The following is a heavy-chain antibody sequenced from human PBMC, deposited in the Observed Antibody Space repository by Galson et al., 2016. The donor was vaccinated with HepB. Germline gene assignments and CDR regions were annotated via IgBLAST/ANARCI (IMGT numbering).Heavy chain of an antibody. CDR1: GFTFSSYW. CDR2: IKDDGGEK. J-gene: IGHJ6*02. CDR3: VRGRLWFGEPHYYGMDV. V-gene: IGHV3-7*01. D-gene: IGHD3-10*01. Sequence: SLRLPCAASGFTFSSYWMSWVRQAPEKGLEWVANIKDDGGEKYYVDSVTGRIPISRDNATKTLYLQMNSLRADDTSVYYCVRGRLWFGEPHYYGMDVWGQGTTVTVSS.